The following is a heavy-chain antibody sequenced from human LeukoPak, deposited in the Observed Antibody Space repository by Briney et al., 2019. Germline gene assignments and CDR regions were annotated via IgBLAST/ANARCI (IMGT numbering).Heavy chain of an antibody. J-gene: IGHJ5*02. CDR2: IYANGNT. CDR3: ARVGEGELGNWFDP. V-gene: IGHV3-53*01. D-gene: IGHD3-10*01. CDR1: GFTVSDNY. Sequence: GGSLSLSCAVSGFTVSDNYITWVRQAPGKGLEWVSVIYANGNTYYGDSMQGRLTISRDKSKNTVFLQMNRLRVEDTAMYYCARVGEGELGNWFDPWGQGTLVTVSS.